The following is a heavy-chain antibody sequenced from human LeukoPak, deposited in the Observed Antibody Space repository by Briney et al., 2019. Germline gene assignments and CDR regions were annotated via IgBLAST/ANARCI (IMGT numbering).Heavy chain of an antibody. CDR2: IIPIFGTA. J-gene: IGHJ5*02. CDR1: GGTFSSYA. V-gene: IGHV1-69*05. CDR3: ARGGDIVVVPAAMAVIGGHWFDP. Sequence: WASVKVSCKASGGTFSSYAISWVRQAPGQGLEWMGGIIPIFGTANYAQKFQGRVTITTDESTSTAYMELISLRSEDTAVYYCARGGDIVVVPAAMAVIGGHWFDPWGQGTLVTVSS. D-gene: IGHD2-2*01.